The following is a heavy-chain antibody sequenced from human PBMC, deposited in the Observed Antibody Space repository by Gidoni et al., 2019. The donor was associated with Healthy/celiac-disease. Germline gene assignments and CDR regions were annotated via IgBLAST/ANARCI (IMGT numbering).Heavy chain of an antibody. CDR2: IIPIFGTA. CDR1: RGTFSSYA. J-gene: IGHJ4*02. D-gene: IGHD6-13*01. V-gene: IGHV1-69*01. Sequence: VQLVLSGSEVKKPETSVQVSCKASRGTFSSYAISWVRQAPGQGLAWMGGIIPIFGTANYAQKFQGIVTITADESTSTAYRELISLRSEDTAVYYCARDLRAAAVTVWGQGTLVTVSS. CDR3: ARDLRAAAVTV.